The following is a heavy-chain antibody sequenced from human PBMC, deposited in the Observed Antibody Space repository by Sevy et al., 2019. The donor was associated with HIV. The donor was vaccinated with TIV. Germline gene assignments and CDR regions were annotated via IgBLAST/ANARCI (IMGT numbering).Heavy chain of an antibody. CDR2: LKSDVYGGTA. CDR3: TRWKAAQSIFDY. CDR1: GFTFGDYC. J-gene: IGHJ4*02. Sequence: GGSLRLSCTASGFTFGDYCMSWVRQAPGKVLEWVAFLKSDVYGGTADHAASVRGRFVISRDDSKTIAYLLMNDLKTEDTDVYYCTRWKAAQSIFDYWGQGALVTVSS. V-gene: IGHV3-49*04. D-gene: IGHD6-13*01.